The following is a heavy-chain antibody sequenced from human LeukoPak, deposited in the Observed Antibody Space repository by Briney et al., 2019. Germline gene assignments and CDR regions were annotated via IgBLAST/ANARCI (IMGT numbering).Heavy chain of an antibody. D-gene: IGHD6-6*01. CDR1: GGSISSHC. CDR3: AATYSSSSYEYFQH. Sequence: PSETLSLTCTVSGGSISSHCWSWIRQPPGKGLEWIGYIYYSGSTNYNPSLKSRVTISVDTSKNQFSLKLSSVTAADTAVYYCAATYSSSSYEYFQHWGQGTLVTVSS. J-gene: IGHJ1*01. V-gene: IGHV4-59*11. CDR2: IYYSGST.